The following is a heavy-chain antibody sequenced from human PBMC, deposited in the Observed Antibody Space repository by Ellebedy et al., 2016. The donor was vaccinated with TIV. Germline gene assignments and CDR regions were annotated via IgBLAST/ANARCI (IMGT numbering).Heavy chain of an antibody. CDR2: MNPNSGNT. CDR1: GYTFTSYD. CDR3: ARESTVADY. J-gene: IGHJ4*02. D-gene: IGHD5-12*01. Sequence: ASVKVSCXASGYTFTSYDVNWVRQATGQGLEWMGWMNPNSGNTDYAQKFQGRVTMTRNTSISTAYMELSSLRSEDTAVYYCARESTVADYWGQGTLVTVSS. V-gene: IGHV1-8*01.